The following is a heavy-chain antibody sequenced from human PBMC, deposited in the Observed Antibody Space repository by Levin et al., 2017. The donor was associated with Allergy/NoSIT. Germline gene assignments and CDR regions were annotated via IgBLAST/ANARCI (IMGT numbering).Heavy chain of an antibody. J-gene: IGHJ4*02. Sequence: SQTLSLTCTVSGGSISNSYWSWIRQPPGKGLEWIGYIYYSGTTNYNPSLKSRVTISVDTSKSQFSLKLTSVTAADTAIYYCARMGDTAMVDPFDYWGQGTLVTVSS. V-gene: IGHV4-59*01. CDR2: IYYSGTT. CDR1: GGSISNSY. D-gene: IGHD5-18*01. CDR3: ARMGDTAMVDPFDY.